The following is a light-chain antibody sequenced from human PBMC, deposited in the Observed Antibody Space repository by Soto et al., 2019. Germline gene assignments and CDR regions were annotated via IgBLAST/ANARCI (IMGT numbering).Light chain of an antibody. CDR1: SSDVGGYNY. CDR2: EVS. Sequence: QSALTQPASVSGSPGQSITISCTGTSSDVGGYNYVSWYQQHPGKAPKLMIYEVSNRPSGVSNRFSGSKSCNTASLTISGRQDEDEADYYCSSYTSSSPYVFGTGTKVTVL. J-gene: IGLJ1*01. V-gene: IGLV2-14*01. CDR3: SSYTSSSPYV.